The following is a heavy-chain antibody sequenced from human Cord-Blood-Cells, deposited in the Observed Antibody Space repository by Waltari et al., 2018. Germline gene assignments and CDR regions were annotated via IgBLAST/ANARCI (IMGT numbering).Heavy chain of an antibody. CDR2: IYSGGST. Sequence: CAASGFTVSSNYMSWVRQAPGKGLEWVSVIYSGGSTYYADSVKGRFTISRDNSKNTLYLQMNSLRAEDTAVYYCARGDYDSSGYYFDYWGQGTLVTVSS. D-gene: IGHD3-22*01. CDR3: ARGDYDSSGYYFDY. V-gene: IGHV3-53*01. J-gene: IGHJ4*02. CDR1: GFTVSSNY.